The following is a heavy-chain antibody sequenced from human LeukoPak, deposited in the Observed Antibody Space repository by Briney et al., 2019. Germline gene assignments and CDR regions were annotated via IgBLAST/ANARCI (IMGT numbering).Heavy chain of an antibody. CDR3: ASRYCCSTSCYHADDY. CDR1: GGTFSSYA. J-gene: IGHJ4*02. V-gene: IGHV1-69*04. Sequence: SVKVSCKASGGTFSSYAISWVRQAPGQGLEWMGRIIPILGIANYAQKFQGGVTITADKSTSTAYMELSSLRSEDTAVYYCASRYCCSTSCYHADDYWGQGALVTVSS. D-gene: IGHD2-2*01. CDR2: IIPILGIA.